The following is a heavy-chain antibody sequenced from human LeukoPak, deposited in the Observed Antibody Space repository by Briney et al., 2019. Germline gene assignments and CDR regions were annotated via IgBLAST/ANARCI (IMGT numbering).Heavy chain of an antibody. Sequence: SETLSLTCTVSVGSISSYYWSWIRQPAGKGLEWIGRIYTSGSTNYNPSLKSRVTMSVDTSKNQFSLKLSSVTAADTAVYYCARDNNYYGSGSYHDYWGQGTLVTVSS. D-gene: IGHD3-10*01. CDR1: VGSISSYY. V-gene: IGHV4-4*07. CDR2: IYTSGST. CDR3: ARDNNYYGSGSYHDY. J-gene: IGHJ4*02.